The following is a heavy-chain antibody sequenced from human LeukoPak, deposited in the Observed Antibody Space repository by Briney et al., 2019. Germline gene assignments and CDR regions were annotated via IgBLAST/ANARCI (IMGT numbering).Heavy chain of an antibody. CDR2: IYHNGNS. D-gene: IGHD6-13*01. V-gene: IGHV4-4*02. CDR1: GGSISVSKW. J-gene: IGHJ4*02. Sequence: SGTLSLSCAVSGGSISVSKWWTWVRPAPGKGLEWIGEIYHNGNSNYNPSLKSRVTISVDTSKNQFSLKMSSVTAADTALYYCAKGMGIAAAARLGDYWGQGTLVTISS. CDR3: AKGMGIAAAARLGDY.